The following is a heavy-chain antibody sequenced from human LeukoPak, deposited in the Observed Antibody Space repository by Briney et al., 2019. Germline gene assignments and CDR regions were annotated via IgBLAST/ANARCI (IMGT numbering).Heavy chain of an antibody. D-gene: IGHD3-10*01. CDR1: GFTFSSYS. V-gene: IGHV4-34*01. CDR2: INHSGST. CDR3: ARLVPRYGSGSQSDY. Sequence: GSLRLSCAASGFTFSSYSMNWVRQPPGKGLEWIGEINHSGSTNYNPSLKSRVTISVDTSKNQLSLKLSSVTAADTAVYYCARLVPRYGSGSQSDYWGQGTLVTVSS. J-gene: IGHJ4*02.